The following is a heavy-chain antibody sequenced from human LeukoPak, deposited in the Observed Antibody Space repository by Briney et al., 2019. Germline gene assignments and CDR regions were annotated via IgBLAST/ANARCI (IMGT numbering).Heavy chain of an antibody. Sequence: GSSVKVSCKASGGTFSSYAISWVRQAPGQGLEWMGIISPSGGSTTYAQRFQGRVTMTGDTSTSTAYMELSSLRSEDTAVYYCARSRLLLDYWGQGTLVTVSS. CDR3: ARSRLLLDY. J-gene: IGHJ4*02. D-gene: IGHD2-21*02. V-gene: IGHV1-69*04. CDR2: ISPSGGST. CDR1: GGTFSSYA.